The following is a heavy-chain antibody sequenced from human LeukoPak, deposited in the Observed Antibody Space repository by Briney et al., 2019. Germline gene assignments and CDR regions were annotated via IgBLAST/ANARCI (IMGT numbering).Heavy chain of an antibody. CDR2: IYTSGST. CDR1: GVSISTYS. Sequence: SETLSLTCTVSGVSISTYSWSWIRQPAGKGLEWIGRIYTSGSTNYNPSLKSRVTMSLDTSKNQFSLKLSSVTAADTAAYFCARYCSGGSCYQSFDIWGQGTLVTVSS. CDR3: ARYCSGGSCYQSFDI. V-gene: IGHV4-4*07. D-gene: IGHD2-15*01. J-gene: IGHJ4*02.